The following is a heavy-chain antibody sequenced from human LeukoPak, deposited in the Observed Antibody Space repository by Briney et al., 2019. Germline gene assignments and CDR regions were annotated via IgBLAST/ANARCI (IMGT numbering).Heavy chain of an antibody. V-gene: IGHV4-61*02. CDR2: IYTSGST. D-gene: IGHD2-15*01. Sequence: ASETLSLTCTVSGGSISSGSYYWSWIRQPAGKGLEWIGRIYTSGSTNYNPSLKSRVIISVDTSKNQFSLELSSVTAADTAVYYCAREDRYCSGGSCYSWGQGTLVTVSS. CDR1: GGSISSGSYY. CDR3: AREDRYCSGGSCYS. J-gene: IGHJ4*02.